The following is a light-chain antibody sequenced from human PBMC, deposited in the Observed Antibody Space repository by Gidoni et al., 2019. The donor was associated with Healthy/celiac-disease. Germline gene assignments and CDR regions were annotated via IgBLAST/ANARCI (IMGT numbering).Light chain of an antibody. CDR1: QSISSR. Sequence: GDRVTITCRASQSISSRLAWYQQKPGKAPKLLIYDASSLESGVPSRFSGSGSGTEFTLTISSLQPDDFATYYCQQYNSYRTFGQGTKVEIK. J-gene: IGKJ1*01. CDR3: QQYNSYRT. V-gene: IGKV1-5*01. CDR2: DAS.